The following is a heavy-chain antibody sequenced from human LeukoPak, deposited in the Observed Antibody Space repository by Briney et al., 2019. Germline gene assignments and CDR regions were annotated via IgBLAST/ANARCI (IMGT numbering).Heavy chain of an antibody. CDR2: IIPIFGTA. CDR3: ARGLVPAYYDSTAQGGAFDI. J-gene: IGHJ3*02. CDR1: GGTFSSYA. V-gene: IGHV1-69*13. D-gene: IGHD3-22*01. Sequence: SVKVSCKAPGGTFSSYAISWVRQAPGQGLEWVGGIIPIFGTANYAQTCQGRVTITADQSTSTAYMELSSLRSEETAVYYCARGLVPAYYDSTAQGGAFDIWGQGTMVTVSS.